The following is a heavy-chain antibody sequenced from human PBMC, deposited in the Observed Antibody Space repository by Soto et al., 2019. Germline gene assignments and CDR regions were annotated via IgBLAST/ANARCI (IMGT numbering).Heavy chain of an antibody. J-gene: IGHJ6*02. D-gene: IGHD2-2*02. CDR2: IKSKTDGGTT. CDR3: TTDSPVVPAVICYYYYYGMDV. CDR1: GFTFSNAW. V-gene: IGHV3-15*07. Sequence: GGSLRLSCAASGFTFSNAWMNWVRQAPGKGLEWVGRIKSKTDGGTTDYAAPVKGRFTISRDDSKNTLYLQMNSLKTEDTAVYYCTTDSPVVPAVICYYYYYGMDVCGQGTTVTVSS.